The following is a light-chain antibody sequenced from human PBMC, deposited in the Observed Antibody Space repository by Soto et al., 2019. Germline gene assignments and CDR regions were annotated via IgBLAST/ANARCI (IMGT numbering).Light chain of an antibody. V-gene: IGKV3-20*01. CDR1: QSVSSSY. Sequence: EIVLTQSPGTLSLSPGERATLSCRAGQSVSSSYLAWYQQKPGQAPRLLIYGASSRASGIPDRFSGSGSGTDFTLPISRLEPEDFAVYYCQHYGSSYTFGQGTQLEIK. J-gene: IGKJ2*01. CDR2: GAS. CDR3: QHYGSSYT.